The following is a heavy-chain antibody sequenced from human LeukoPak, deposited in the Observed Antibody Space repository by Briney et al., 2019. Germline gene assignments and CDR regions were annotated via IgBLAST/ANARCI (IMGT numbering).Heavy chain of an antibody. CDR2: INTNTGNP. D-gene: IGHD4-17*01. CDR3: ARVPTSGDYDEVDY. V-gene: IGHV7-4-1*02. Sequence: ASVKVSCKASGYTFTSYAMNWVRQAPGQGLEWMGWINTNTGNPTYAQGFTGRFVFSLDTSVSTAYLQISGLKAEDTAVYYCARVPTSGDYDEVDYWGQGTLVTVSS. J-gene: IGHJ4*02. CDR1: GYTFTSYA.